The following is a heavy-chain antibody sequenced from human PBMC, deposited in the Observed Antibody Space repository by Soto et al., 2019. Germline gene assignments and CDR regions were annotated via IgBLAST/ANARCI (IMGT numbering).Heavy chain of an antibody. J-gene: IGHJ5*02. V-gene: IGHV4-4*07. CDR1: GGAIGGYY. CDR2: IYSSEST. Sequence: SETLSLTCTVTGGAIGGYYWTWIRQSDGGGLEWIGRIYSSESTNYNPSLKSRVTISLDTSMNYFSLRLSSATAAATAVYYCARVQRFSDWFDPWGQGTLVTVSS. D-gene: IGHD3-3*01. CDR3: ARVQRFSDWFDP.